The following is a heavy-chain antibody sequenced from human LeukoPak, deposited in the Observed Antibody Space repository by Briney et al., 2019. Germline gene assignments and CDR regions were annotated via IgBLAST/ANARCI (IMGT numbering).Heavy chain of an antibody. V-gene: IGHV1-8*01. J-gene: IGHJ5*02. CDR3: ARGRFYDFWSGYYAGNWFDP. Sequence: ASVKVSCKASGYTSTSYDINWVRQATGQGLEWMGWMNPNSGNTGYAQKFQGRVTMTRNTSISTAYMELSSLRSEDTAVYYCARGRFYDFWSGYYAGNWFDPWGQGTLVTVSS. CDR1: GYTSTSYD. CDR2: MNPNSGNT. D-gene: IGHD3-3*01.